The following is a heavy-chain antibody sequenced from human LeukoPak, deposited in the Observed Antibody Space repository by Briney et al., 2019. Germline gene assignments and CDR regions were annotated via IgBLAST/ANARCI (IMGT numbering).Heavy chain of an antibody. V-gene: IGHV4-4*07. D-gene: IGHD5-12*01. J-gene: IGHJ5*02. CDR2: IYTSGST. Sequence: SETLSLTCTVSGGSISSYHWSWIRQPAGKGLEWIGRIYTSGSTNYNPSLKSRVTMSVDTSKNQFSLKLSSVTAADTAVYYCARVHRSGYSGYGPPTPVGGENWFDPWGQGTLVTVSS. CDR3: ARVHRSGYSGYGPPTPVGGENWFDP. CDR1: GGSISSYH.